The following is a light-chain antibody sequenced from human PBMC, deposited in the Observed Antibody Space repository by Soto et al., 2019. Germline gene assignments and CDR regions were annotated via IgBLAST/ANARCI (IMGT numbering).Light chain of an antibody. CDR2: DVS. CDR1: SSDIGGYNY. V-gene: IGLV2-14*03. J-gene: IGLJ3*02. CDR3: VSHAITSTPWV. Sequence: QSALTQPASVSGSPGQSITISCTGTSSDIGGYNYVSWYQHHPGKAPKVMIYDVSNRPSGVSNRFSGSKSGNTASLTISGLQAEDEAYYYCVSHAITSTPWVFGGGTKVTVL.